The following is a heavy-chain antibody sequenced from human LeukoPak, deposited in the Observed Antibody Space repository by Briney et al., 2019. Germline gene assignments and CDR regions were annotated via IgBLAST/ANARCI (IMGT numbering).Heavy chain of an antibody. CDR3: ARHVIYGSSGYHRFDY. J-gene: IGHJ4*02. CDR1: GFTFSSYG. Sequence: GRSLRLSCAASGFTFSSYGMHWVRQAPGKGLEWVAVISYDGSNKYYADSVKGRFTISRDNAKNSLYLQMNSLRAEDTAVYYCARHVIYGSSGYHRFDYWGQGTLVTVSS. CDR2: ISYDGSNK. D-gene: IGHD3-22*01. V-gene: IGHV3-30*03.